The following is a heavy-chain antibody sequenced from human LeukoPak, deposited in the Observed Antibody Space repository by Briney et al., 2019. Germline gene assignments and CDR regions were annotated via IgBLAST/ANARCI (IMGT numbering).Heavy chain of an antibody. V-gene: IGHV4-34*01. CDR3: ARHAEGVDHNDSSGYFQH. J-gene: IGHJ1*01. CDR1: GGSFSHYY. D-gene: IGHD3-22*01. Sequence: PSETLSLTCAVYGGSFSHYYWSWIRQPPGKGLEWIGEINHSGSTNYNPSLKSRVTMSVDTSKNQFSLKLSSVTAADTAVYYCARHAEGVDHNDSSGYFQHWGQGTLVTVSS. CDR2: INHSGST.